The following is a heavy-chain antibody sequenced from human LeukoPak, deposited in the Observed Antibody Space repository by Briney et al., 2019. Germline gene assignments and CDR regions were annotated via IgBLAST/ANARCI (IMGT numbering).Heavy chain of an antibody. D-gene: IGHD3-10*01. CDR2: ISYDGSDK. Sequence: PGGSLRLSCAASGFIFSNYGMHWVRQAPGKGLEWVAVISYDGSDKYYADSVKGRFTISRDNAKNSLYLQMNSLRAEDSALYYCARDSQGSRTYSVDYWGQGTLVTVSS. V-gene: IGHV3-30*03. CDR3: ARDSQGSRTYSVDY. J-gene: IGHJ4*02. CDR1: GFIFSNYG.